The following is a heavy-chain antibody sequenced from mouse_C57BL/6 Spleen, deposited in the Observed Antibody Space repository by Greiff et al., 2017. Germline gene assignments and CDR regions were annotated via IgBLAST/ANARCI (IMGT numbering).Heavy chain of an antibody. CDR1: GYAFRSYW. CDR2: IYPGDGAT. J-gene: IGHJ4*01. V-gene: IGHV1-80*01. CDR3: ARISPVEGAMDY. Sequence: VQLQQSGAELVKPGASVKISCKASGYAFRSYWMNWVKQRPGKGLEWIGQIYPGDGATNYNGKFKGKATLTADKSSSTADMQLRSLTSEDSAVYFCARISPVEGAMDYWGQGTSVTVSS.